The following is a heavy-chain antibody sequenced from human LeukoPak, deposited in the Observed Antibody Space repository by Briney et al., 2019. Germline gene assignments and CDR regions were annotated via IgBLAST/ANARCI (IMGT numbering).Heavy chain of an antibody. CDR1: GFTFSDYY. Sequence: GGSPRLSCAASGFTFSDYYMSWIRQAPGKGLEWVSYISSSGSTIYYADSVKGRFTISRDNAKNSLYLQMNSLRAEDTAVYYCARLSSGWYWDFDHWGQGTLVTVSS. V-gene: IGHV3-11*01. J-gene: IGHJ4*02. D-gene: IGHD6-19*01. CDR2: ISSSGSTI. CDR3: ARLSSGWYWDFDH.